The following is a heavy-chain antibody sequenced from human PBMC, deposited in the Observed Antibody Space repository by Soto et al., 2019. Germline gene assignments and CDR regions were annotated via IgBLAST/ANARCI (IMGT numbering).Heavy chain of an antibody. CDR2: IYYSGST. V-gene: IGHV4-59*08. D-gene: IGHD2-8*01. Sequence: PSETLSLTCTVSGGSISSYYWSWIRQPPGKGLEWIGCIYYSGSTNYNPSLKSRVTISVDTSNNQFSLKLGSVTAADTAVYYCARHVAYNNGFDSWGQGTLVTVS. CDR3: ARHVAYNNGFDS. CDR1: GGSISSYY. J-gene: IGHJ5*01.